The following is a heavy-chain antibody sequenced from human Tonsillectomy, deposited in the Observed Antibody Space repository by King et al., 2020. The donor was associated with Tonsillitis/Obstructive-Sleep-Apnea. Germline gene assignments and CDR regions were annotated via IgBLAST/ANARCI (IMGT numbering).Heavy chain of an antibody. CDR3: ARLAFLDYLPVYYFDY. Sequence: LQLQESGPGXVKPSETLXLXXXXSGGSINXNNYYWAWMRQPPGXGPXXXXXMXYXXXTXXNPSXKTRVTISXATSKNQXSXGXXXXXAXDTALYYCARLAFLDYLPVYYFDYWGQGTLVTVSA. CDR1: GGSINXNNYY. D-gene: IGHD3-3*02. J-gene: IGHJ4*02. CDR2: MXYXXXT. V-gene: IGHV4-39*01.